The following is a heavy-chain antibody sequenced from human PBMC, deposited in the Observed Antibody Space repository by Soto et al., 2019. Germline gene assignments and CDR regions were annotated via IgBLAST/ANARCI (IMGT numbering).Heavy chain of an antibody. V-gene: IGHV4-39*01. CDR3: ARRSSSSLGSLFDP. J-gene: IGHJ5*02. CDR2: MYYTGNK. D-gene: IGHD6-6*01. Sequence: SATLSPTCTVSGVNMSSSTYYWAWLRPPPGKGLEWIGAMYYTGNKNYNPSLESRVTMSVDTSKNQFSLKLSSVTPTDTAVYYCARRSSSSLGSLFDPWGRGILVTVSS. CDR1: GVNMSSSTYY.